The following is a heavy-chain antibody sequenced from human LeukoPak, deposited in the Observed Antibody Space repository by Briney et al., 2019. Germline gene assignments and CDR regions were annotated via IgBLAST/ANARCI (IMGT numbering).Heavy chain of an antibody. CDR3: AKHFTIFGAYYYMDV. D-gene: IGHD3-3*01. V-gene: IGHV3-23*01. Sequence: PGGSLRLSCAASGFTFSSYAMSWVRQAPGKGLEWVSTISGSGGSTYYADSVKGRFTISRDNSKNTLYLQMNSLRAEDTAVYYCAKHFTIFGAYYYMDVWGKGTTVTVSS. J-gene: IGHJ6*03. CDR1: GFTFSSYA. CDR2: ISGSGGST.